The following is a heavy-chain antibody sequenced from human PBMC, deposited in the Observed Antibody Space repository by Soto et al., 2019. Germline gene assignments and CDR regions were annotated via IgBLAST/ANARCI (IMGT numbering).Heavy chain of an antibody. CDR3: AIDLGWAVDS. J-gene: IGHJ4*02. CDR1: GFTFSTFS. D-gene: IGHD6-19*01. V-gene: IGHV3-48*01. CDR2: ISGGGRPI. Sequence: EVQLVESGGGSVQPGGSLRLSCAASGFTFSTFSMNWVRQAPVRGLEWISYISGGGRPISYADSVKGRFTISRDKAKNALYLQMDSLAAEATAVYYCAIDLGWAVDSWGQGTLVTVSS.